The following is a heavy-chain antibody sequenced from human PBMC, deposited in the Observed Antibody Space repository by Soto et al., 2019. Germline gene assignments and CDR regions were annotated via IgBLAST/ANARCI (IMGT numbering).Heavy chain of an antibody. D-gene: IGHD3-3*01. V-gene: IGHV1-69*13. Sequence: SVKVSCKASGGTFSSYAISWVRQAPGQGLEWMGGIIPIFGTANYAQKFQGRVTITADESTSTAYMELSSLRSEDTAVYYCARDRYDFWSGYYTSNWFDPWGQGTLVTVSS. CDR1: GGTFSSYA. J-gene: IGHJ5*02. CDR2: IIPIFGTA. CDR3: ARDRYDFWSGYYTSNWFDP.